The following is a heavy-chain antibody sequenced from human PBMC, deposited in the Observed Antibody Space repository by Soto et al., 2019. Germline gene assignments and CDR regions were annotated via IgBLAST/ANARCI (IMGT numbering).Heavy chain of an antibody. Sequence: GGSLRLSCAASGFTFSNIWMSWVRRSPEKGPEWVASISPDGGEIFYVDSVKGRFTISRDNTRNSLYLQMNSLRAEDTAVYYCAKGPRWGQGTLVTVSS. CDR1: GFTFSNIW. J-gene: IGHJ4*02. CDR3: AKGPR. V-gene: IGHV3-7*01. CDR2: ISPDGGEI.